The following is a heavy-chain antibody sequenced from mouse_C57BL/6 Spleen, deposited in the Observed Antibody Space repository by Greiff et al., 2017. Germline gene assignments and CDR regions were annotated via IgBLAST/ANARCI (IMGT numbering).Heavy chain of an antibody. CDR3: ACSTMVTTGYFDY. J-gene: IGHJ2*01. V-gene: IGHV1-62-3*01. D-gene: IGHD2-2*01. Sequence: QVQLQQPGAELVKPGASVKLSCKASGYTFTSYWMHWVKQRPGRGLEWIGRIDPNSGSTNYNEKFKSKATLTVDKSSSTAYMQLSSLTSEDSAVYYCACSTMVTTGYFDYWGQGTTLTVSS. CDR2: IDPNSGST. CDR1: GYTFTSYW.